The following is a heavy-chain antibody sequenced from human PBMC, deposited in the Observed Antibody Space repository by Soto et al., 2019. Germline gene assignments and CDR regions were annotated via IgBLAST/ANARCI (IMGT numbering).Heavy chain of an antibody. V-gene: IGHV3-33*01. Sequence: PGGSLRLSCAASGFTFSSYGMHWVRQAPGKGLEWVAVIWYDGSNKYYADSVKGRFTISRDNSKNTLYLQMNSLRAEDTAVYYCARGHSLYSSSWFDYWGQGTLVTVSS. D-gene: IGHD6-13*01. CDR2: IWYDGSNK. J-gene: IGHJ4*02. CDR3: ARGHSLYSSSWFDY. CDR1: GFTFSSYG.